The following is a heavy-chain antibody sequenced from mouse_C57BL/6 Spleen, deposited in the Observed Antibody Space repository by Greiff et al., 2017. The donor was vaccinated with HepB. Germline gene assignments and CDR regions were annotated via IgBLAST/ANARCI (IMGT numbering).Heavy chain of an antibody. Sequence: VQLQQSGAELVKPGASVKLSCTASGFNIKDYYMHWVKQRTEQGLEWIGRIDPEDGEPKYAPKFQGKATITADTSSNTAYLQLSSLTSEDTAVYYCARTIGGYDWYFDVWGTGTTVTVSS. CDR2: IDPEDGEP. CDR1: GFNIKDYY. J-gene: IGHJ1*03. D-gene: IGHD2-2*01. CDR3: ARTIGGYDWYFDV. V-gene: IGHV14-2*01.